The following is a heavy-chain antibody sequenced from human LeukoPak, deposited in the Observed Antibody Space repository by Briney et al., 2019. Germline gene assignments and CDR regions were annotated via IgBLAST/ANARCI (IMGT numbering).Heavy chain of an antibody. CDR2: MNPNSGNT. Sequence: ASVKVSCEASGYTFTSYDINWVRQATGQGLEWMGWMNPNSGNTGYAQKFQGRVTITRNTSISTAYMELSSLRSEDTAVYYCARVVIRGYYYYYMDVWGKGTTVTVSS. CDR1: GYTFTSYD. J-gene: IGHJ6*03. D-gene: IGHD3-10*01. V-gene: IGHV1-8*03. CDR3: ARVVIRGYYYYYMDV.